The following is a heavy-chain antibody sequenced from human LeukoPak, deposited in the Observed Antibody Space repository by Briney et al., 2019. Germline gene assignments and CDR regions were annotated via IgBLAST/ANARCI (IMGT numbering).Heavy chain of an antibody. CDR3: AREASGGYFDY. J-gene: IGHJ4*02. Sequence: ASVKVSCKASGYTFSSYYMHWVRQAPGQGLEWVGLINPTGDSTNYAQNFRGRVTMTRDTSTSTVYMDLNSLRSEDMAVYYCAREASGGYFDYWGQGTLVTVSS. CDR2: INPTGDST. V-gene: IGHV1-46*01. D-gene: IGHD4-23*01. CDR1: GYTFSSYY.